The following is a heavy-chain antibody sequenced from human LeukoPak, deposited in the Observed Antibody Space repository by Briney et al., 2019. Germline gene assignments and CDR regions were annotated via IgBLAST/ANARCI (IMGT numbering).Heavy chain of an antibody. CDR2: IYYSGST. Sequence: PSETLSLTCTVSGGSISTYYWNWIRQPPGKGLEWIANIYYSGSTNSNPSLKSRVSISLDTSKNQSSLELSSVTAADTAVYYCASERGGLEWLARVDPWGQGTLVTVSS. V-gene: IGHV4-59*01. J-gene: IGHJ5*02. D-gene: IGHD3-3*01. CDR1: GGSISTYY. CDR3: ASERGGLEWLARVDP.